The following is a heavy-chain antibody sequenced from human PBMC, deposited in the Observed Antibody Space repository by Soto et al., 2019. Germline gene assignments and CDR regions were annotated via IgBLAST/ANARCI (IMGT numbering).Heavy chain of an antibody. Sequence: GPSVKVSCKASGYTFTNYAINWVRQAPGQGLEWMGWINAGNGNTKYSQRFQGRVTITRDTSASTTYMELSSLRSEDTAVYYCARGIWSASLRPYYFDSWGQGTLVTVSS. D-gene: IGHD3-3*01. V-gene: IGHV1-3*01. CDR3: ARGIWSASLRPYYFDS. CDR1: GYTFTNYA. CDR2: INAGNGNT. J-gene: IGHJ4*02.